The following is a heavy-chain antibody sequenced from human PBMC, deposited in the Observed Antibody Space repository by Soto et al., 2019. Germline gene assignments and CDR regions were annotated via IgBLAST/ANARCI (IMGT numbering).Heavy chain of an antibody. CDR2: ISYDGSNK. D-gene: IGHD4-17*01. V-gene: IGHV3-30*18. J-gene: IGHJ4*02. Sequence: QVQLVESGGGVVQPGRSLRLSCAASGFTFSSYGMHWVRQAPGKGLEWVAVISYDGSNKYYADSVKGRFTISRDNSKNTLYLQMNSLRAEDTAVYYGAKDEDYGAWLGYWGQGTLVTVSS. CDR3: AKDEDYGAWLGY. CDR1: GFTFSSYG.